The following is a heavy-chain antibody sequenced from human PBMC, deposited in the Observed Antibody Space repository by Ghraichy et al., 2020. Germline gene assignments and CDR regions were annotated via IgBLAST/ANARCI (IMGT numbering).Heavy chain of an antibody. CDR3: ARQHATSCYAGRLHYIDH. CDR1: GGSFSGYY. CDR2: INHSGST. V-gene: IGHV4-34*01. D-gene: IGHD2-2*01. J-gene: IGHJ4*02. Sequence: SETLSLTCAVYGGSFSGYYYNWIRQTPGKGLEWIGEINHSGSTNYNPSLQSRVTISVDRSKNQFSLKLTSVTAAATAMYYCARQHATSCYAGRLHYIDHWGLGTQVTVTS.